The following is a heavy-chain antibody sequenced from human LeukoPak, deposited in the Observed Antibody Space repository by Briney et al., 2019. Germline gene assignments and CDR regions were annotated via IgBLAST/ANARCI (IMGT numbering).Heavy chain of an antibody. J-gene: IGHJ4*02. Sequence: GGSLRLSCAASGFTVSSNYMSWVRQAPGKGLEWVSVIYSGGSTYYADSVKGRFTISRDNSKNTLYLQMHSLRAEDTAVYYCARAKKAKDGSGSYYSPFDYWGQGTLVTVSS. CDR1: GFTVSSNY. CDR3: ARAKKAKDGSGSYYSPFDY. CDR2: IYSGGST. V-gene: IGHV3-53*01. D-gene: IGHD3-10*01.